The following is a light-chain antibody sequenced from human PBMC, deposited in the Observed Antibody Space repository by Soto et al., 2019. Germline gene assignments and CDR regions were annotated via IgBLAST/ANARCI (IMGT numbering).Light chain of an antibody. CDR2: DAS. CDR3: QQYQSYPIT. V-gene: IGKV1-16*02. Sequence: HLTQSPTSLSASLGNRVTITCRASLGISSHLAWFQQRPWKAPKYLIYDASSLLSGVPSKFSGSGYGTDFTLTISSLQTEDFATYYCQQYQSYPITFGQGTRLEIK. CDR1: LGISSH. J-gene: IGKJ5*01.